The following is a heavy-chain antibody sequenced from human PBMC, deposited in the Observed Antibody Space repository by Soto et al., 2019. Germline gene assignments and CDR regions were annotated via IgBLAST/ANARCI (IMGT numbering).Heavy chain of an antibody. Sequence: GGSLRLSCAASGFTFSSYGMHWVRQAPGKGLEWVAVISYDGSNKYYADSVKGRFTISRDNSKNTLYLQMNTLRAEDTAVYYCAKGGGRYHYDYVWGSYLDYWGQGTLVTVSS. D-gene: IGHD3-16*01. CDR1: GFTFSSYG. J-gene: IGHJ4*02. CDR3: AKGGGRYHYDYVWGSYLDY. V-gene: IGHV3-30*18. CDR2: ISYDGSNK.